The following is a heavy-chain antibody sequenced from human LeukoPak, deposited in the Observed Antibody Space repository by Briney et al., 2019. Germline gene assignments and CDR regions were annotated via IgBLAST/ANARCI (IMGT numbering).Heavy chain of an antibody. J-gene: IGHJ4*02. V-gene: IGHV3-74*01. CDR3: ARDGYSSSFYLDY. Sequence: GGSLRLSCAASGFTFSSYWMHWVRQAPGKGLVWVSRINSDGSRTTYADSVKGRFTFSRDNAKNTLYLQMNSLRAEDTAVYYCARDGYSSSFYLDYWGQGTLVTVSS. CDR2: INSDGSRT. D-gene: IGHD6-6*01. CDR1: GFTFSSYW.